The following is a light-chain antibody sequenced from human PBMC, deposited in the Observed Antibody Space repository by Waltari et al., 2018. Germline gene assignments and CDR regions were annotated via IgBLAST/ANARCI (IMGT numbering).Light chain of an antibody. J-gene: IGKJ2*01. CDR2: KAS. CDR1: QSIRSW. V-gene: IGKV1-5*03. CDR3: QQYNSYST. Sequence: DIQMTKSPSTLSASVGDRVTITCRASQSIRSWLAWYQQKPGKAPKLLIYKASSLESGVPSRFSGSGSGTEFTLTISSLQPDDFATYYCQQYNSYSTFGQGT.